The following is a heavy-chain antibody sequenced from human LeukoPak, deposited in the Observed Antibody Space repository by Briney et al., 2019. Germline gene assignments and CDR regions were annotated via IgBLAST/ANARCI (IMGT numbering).Heavy chain of an antibody. D-gene: IGHD2-21*02. J-gene: IGHJ4*02. V-gene: IGHV4-4*07. CDR3: ARYSTDIVVVTAPRASFDY. Sequence: PSETLSLTCNVSGGSIKSYYWSWIRQPAGKGLEWIGRIYASGSTNYNPSLKSRVAMSVDTSKNQFSLKLSSVTAADTAVYYCARYSTDIVVVTAPRASFDYWGQGTLVTVSS. CDR1: GGSIKSYY. CDR2: IYASGST.